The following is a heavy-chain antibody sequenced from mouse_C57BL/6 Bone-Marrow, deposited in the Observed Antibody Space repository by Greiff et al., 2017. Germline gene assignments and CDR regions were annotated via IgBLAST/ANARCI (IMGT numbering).Heavy chain of an antibody. CDR2: SRNKANDYTT. V-gene: IGHV7-1*01. CDR1: GFTFSDFY. D-gene: IGHD2-2*01. J-gene: IGHJ4*01. CDR3: ALVTTGYYAMDY. Sequence: EVKVVESGGGLVQSGRSLRLSCATSGFTFSDFYMEWVRQAPGKGLEWIAASRNKANDYTTEYSASVKGRFIASRDTYQSILYLQMHALRAEDTAIYYCALVTTGYYAMDYWGQGTSVTVSS.